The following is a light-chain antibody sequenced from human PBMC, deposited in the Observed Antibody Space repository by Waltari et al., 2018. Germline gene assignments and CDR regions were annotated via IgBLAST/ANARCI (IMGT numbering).Light chain of an antibody. V-gene: IGLV3-1*01. Sequence: SYELTPPPPVSMSPGQTASNTCSGHNLGAKPVCWYQQKPGQSPVLVIYQDTNRPSGIPERFSGSNSGNTATLTISGTQAMDEADYYCQAWDSGAGVFGTGTKVTVL. CDR1: NLGAKP. CDR2: QDT. CDR3: QAWDSGAGV. J-gene: IGLJ1*01.